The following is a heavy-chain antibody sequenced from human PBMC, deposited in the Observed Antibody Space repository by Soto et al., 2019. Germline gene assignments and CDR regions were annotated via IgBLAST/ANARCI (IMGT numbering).Heavy chain of an antibody. D-gene: IGHD1-7*01. CDR2: ISSSSSTI. Sequence: GGSLRLSCAASGFTFSSYSMNWVRQAPGKGLEWVSYISSSSSTIYYADSVKGRFTISRDNAKNSLYLQMNSLRAEDTAVYYCARDPRKYNWNSGYYYYMDVWGKGTTVTVSS. J-gene: IGHJ6*03. CDR3: ARDPRKYNWNSGYYYYMDV. CDR1: GFTFSSYS. V-gene: IGHV3-48*01.